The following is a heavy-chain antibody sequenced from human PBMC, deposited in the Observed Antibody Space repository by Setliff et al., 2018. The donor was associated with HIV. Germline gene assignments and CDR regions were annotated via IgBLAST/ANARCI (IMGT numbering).Heavy chain of an antibody. V-gene: IGHV3-7*05. D-gene: IGHD3-22*01. CDR2: IKQDGSEK. CDR3: ARAMVPDSSGYYRPPAFDI. CDR1: GFTFSSYW. J-gene: IGHJ3*02. Sequence: PGGSLRLSCAASGFTFSSYWMSWVRQAPGKGLEWVANIKQDGSEKYYVDSVKGRFSISRDNAKNSLYLQMNSLRAEDTAVYYCARAMVPDSSGYYRPPAFDIWGQGTMVTVSS.